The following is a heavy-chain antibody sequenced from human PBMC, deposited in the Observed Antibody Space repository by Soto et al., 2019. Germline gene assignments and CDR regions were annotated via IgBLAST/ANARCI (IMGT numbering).Heavy chain of an antibody. CDR1: GGTFSSYA. V-gene: IGHV1-3*01. CDR3: ARRGEVTRNYYYHMDA. D-gene: IGHD4-17*01. J-gene: IGHJ6*03. Sequence: ASVKVSCKASGGTFSSYAISWVRQAPGQRLEWMGWINAGNGNTKYSQKLQGRVTITRDTSASTAYMELSSLRSEDTAVYYCARRGEVTRNYYYHMDAWGNGTTVTVSS. CDR2: INAGNGNT.